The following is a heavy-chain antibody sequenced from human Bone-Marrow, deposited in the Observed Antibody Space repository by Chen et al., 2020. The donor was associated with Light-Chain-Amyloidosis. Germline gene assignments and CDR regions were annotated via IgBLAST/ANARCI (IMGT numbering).Heavy chain of an antibody. CDR1: GYTFPNYW. J-gene: IGHJ4*02. CDR3: ARRRDGYNFDY. D-gene: IGHD5-12*01. CDR2: IYPHDSEA. V-gene: IGHV5-51*01. Sequence: EVQLEQSGPEVKKPGESLKISCKGSGYTFPNYWIGWVRQMPGKGLGWMWVIYPHDSEAGYRPSFEGQVTISADKSITTAYLQWRSLKASDTARYYCARRRDGYNFDYWGQGTRVTVSS.